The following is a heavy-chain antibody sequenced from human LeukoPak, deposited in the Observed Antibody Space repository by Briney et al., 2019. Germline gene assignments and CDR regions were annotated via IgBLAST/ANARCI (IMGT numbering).Heavy chain of an antibody. Sequence: ASVKVSCKASGYTFTGYYMHWVRQAPGQGLEWRGCINPNSGGTNYAQKFQGRVTMTRDTSISTAYMELSRLRSDDTAVYYCAREHIVGATGADYWGQGTLVTVSS. CDR1: GYTFTGYY. J-gene: IGHJ4*02. D-gene: IGHD1-26*01. CDR3: AREHIVGATGADY. V-gene: IGHV1-2*02. CDR2: INPNSGGT.